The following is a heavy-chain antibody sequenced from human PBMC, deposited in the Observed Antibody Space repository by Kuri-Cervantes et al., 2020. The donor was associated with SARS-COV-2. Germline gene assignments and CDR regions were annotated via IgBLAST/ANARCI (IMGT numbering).Heavy chain of an antibody. J-gene: IGHJ4*02. D-gene: IGHD6-19*01. CDR3: AKVRRQWLAYFDY. CDR2: ISGSGGST. Sequence: GESLKISCAASGFTFSSYAMSWVRQAPGKGLEWVSAISGSGGSTYYADSVKGRFTISRDNSKNTLYLQMNSLRAEDTAVYYCAKVRRQWLAYFDYWGQGTLVTVSS. CDR1: GFTFSSYA. V-gene: IGHV3-23*01.